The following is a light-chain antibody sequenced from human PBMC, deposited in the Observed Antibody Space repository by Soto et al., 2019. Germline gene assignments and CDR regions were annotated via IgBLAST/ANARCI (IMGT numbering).Light chain of an antibody. CDR3: AAWNESLKGLV. J-gene: IGLJ1*01. V-gene: IGLV1-44*01. Sequence: QSVLTQPPSASGTPGQRVTISCSGSSSNIGSNTVNWYQQLPGTAPKLLIYNNNQRPSGVPDRFSGSKSGTSASLAISGLQYEDEADDYCAAWNESLKGLVVGTCTKLTVL. CDR2: NNN. CDR1: SSNIGSNT.